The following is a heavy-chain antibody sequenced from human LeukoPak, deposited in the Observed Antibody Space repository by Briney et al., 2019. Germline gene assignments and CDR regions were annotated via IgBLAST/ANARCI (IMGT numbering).Heavy chain of an antibody. V-gene: IGHV4-59*01. Sequence: SETLSLTCTVSGVSISGNYWSWIRQPPGKGLEWIGYIFYTGSTNYNPSLQSRVTTLLDTSKNQFSLKLSSVSAADTAVYYCARVVNHGYSDYGGQGTLVTVSS. CDR1: GVSISGNY. D-gene: IGHD4-17*01. CDR2: IFYTGST. J-gene: IGHJ4*02. CDR3: ARVVNHGYSDY.